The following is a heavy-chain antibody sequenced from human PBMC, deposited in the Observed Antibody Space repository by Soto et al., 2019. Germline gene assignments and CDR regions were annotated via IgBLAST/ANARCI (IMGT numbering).Heavy chain of an antibody. CDR3: ARPNMWYGKILQ. D-gene: IGHD2-15*01. J-gene: IGHJ1*01. V-gene: IGHV4-59*01. Sequence: QVQLQESGPGLVKPSETLSLTCTVAGASMSGNYWTWVRQPPGKGLEWIGNMFYSGTTNYNPSLRSRVPMSLATSVNQFSLRLSSVTAADTAVYYCARPNMWYGKILQWGRGTLVTVSS. CDR1: GASMSGNY. CDR2: MFYSGTT.